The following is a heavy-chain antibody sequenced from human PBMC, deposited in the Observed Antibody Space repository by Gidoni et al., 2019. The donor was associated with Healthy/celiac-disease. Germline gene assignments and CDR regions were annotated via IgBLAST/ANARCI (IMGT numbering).Heavy chain of an antibody. CDR2: IWYDGSNK. V-gene: IGHV3-33*01. J-gene: IGHJ6*02. Sequence: QVQLVESGGGVVQPGRSLRLSCAASGFTFCRCGMHWSRQAPGKGLEWVAVIWYDGSNKYYADSVKGRFTISRDNSKNTLYLQMNSLRAEDTAVYYCARDVLGSGSYSLRGDMDVWGQGTTVTVSS. D-gene: IGHD3-10*01. CDR3: ARDVLGSGSYSLRGDMDV. CDR1: GFTFCRCG.